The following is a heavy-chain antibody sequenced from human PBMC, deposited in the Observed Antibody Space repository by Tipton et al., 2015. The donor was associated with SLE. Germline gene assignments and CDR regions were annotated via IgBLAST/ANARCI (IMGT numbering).Heavy chain of an antibody. CDR3: ARGPRAPLYYYYYYGLDV. CDR1: GDSIISSY. J-gene: IGHJ6*02. D-gene: IGHD3-16*01. CDR2: INNTGTT. V-gene: IGHV4-59*01. Sequence: TLSLTCTVSGDSIISSYWSWIRQPPGKRLEWIGYINNTGTTDYNPSLKGRVTISVDTPKKQFSLTLSSVTAADTAVYFCARGPRAPLYYYYYYGLDVWGQGTTVTVSS.